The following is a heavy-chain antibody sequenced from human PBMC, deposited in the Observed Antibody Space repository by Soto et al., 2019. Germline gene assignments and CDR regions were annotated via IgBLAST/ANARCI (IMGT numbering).Heavy chain of an antibody. V-gene: IGHV1-69*13. Sequence: SVKVSCKASGDTFSTYTSTWMRQAPGQGLEWMGGIIPRSATSNYAQKFQGRVTITADESTRTAYMELRSLRSDDTAVYYCARGGYYDSSGSRNYHYYGMDAWGQGTTVTVSS. D-gene: IGHD3-22*01. CDR1: GDTFSTYT. CDR3: ARGGYYDSSGSRNYHYYGMDA. J-gene: IGHJ6*02. CDR2: IIPRSATS.